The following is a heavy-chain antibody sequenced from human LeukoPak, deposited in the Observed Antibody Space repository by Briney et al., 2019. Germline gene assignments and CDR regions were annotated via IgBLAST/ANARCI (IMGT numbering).Heavy chain of an antibody. CDR1: GFTFSSYA. V-gene: IGHV3-23*01. CDR3: AKDRFPSYYYGSGSYYSFDY. J-gene: IGHJ4*02. D-gene: IGHD3-10*01. CDR2: ISGSGGST. Sequence: GGSLRLSCAASGFTFSSYAMSWVRQAPGKGLEWVSAISGSGGSTYYADSVKGRFTISRDNSKNTLYLQMNSLRAEDTAVYYCAKDRFPSYYYGSGSYYSFDYWGQGTLVTVSS.